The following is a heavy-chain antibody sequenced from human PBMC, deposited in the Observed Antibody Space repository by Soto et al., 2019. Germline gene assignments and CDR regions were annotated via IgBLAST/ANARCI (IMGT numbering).Heavy chain of an antibody. CDR3: ARAYYYDSSGYYYNWFDP. CDR2: IYYSGST. V-gene: IGHV4-39*01. Sequence: SGTLSLTCTVSVGPISSSSDYWGWIRQPPGKGLEWIGSIYYSGSTYYNPSLKSRVTMSVDTSKNQFSLKLSSVTAADTAVYYCARAYYYDSSGYYYNWFDPWVQGSLV. CDR1: VGPISSSSDY. D-gene: IGHD3-22*01. J-gene: IGHJ5*02.